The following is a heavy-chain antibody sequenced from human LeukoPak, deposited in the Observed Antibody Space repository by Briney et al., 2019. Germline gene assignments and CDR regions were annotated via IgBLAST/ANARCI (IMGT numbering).Heavy chain of an antibody. J-gene: IGHJ4*02. Sequence: PGGSLRLSCAASGFTFSSYSMNWVRQAPGKGLEWVSSISSSSSYIYYADSVKGRFTISRDNAKNSLYLQMNSLRAEDTAVYYCARGYCSSTSCYDLDYWGQGTRVTVSS. CDR2: ISSSSSYI. CDR1: GFTFSSYS. V-gene: IGHV3-21*01. CDR3: ARGYCSSTSCYDLDY. D-gene: IGHD2-2*01.